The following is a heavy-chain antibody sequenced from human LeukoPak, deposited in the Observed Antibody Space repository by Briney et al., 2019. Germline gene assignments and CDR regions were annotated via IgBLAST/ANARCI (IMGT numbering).Heavy chain of an antibody. CDR2: INWNGGST. CDR3: ARGLGLLRPYYDFWSGYYSDAFDI. V-gene: IGHV3-20*04. D-gene: IGHD3-3*01. Sequence: GGSLRLSCAASGFTFDDYGMSWVRQAPGKGLEWVSGINWNGGSTGYADSVKGRFTISRDNAKNSLYLQMNSLRAEDTALYYCARGLGLLRPYYDFWSGYYSDAFDIWGQGTMVTVSS. J-gene: IGHJ3*02. CDR1: GFTFDDYG.